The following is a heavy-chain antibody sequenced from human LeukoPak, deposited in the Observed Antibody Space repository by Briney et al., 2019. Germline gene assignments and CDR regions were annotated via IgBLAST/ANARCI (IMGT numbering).Heavy chain of an antibody. V-gene: IGHV3-30-3*01. CDR1: GFTFSSYA. J-gene: IGHJ4*02. CDR2: ISYDGSNK. Sequence: GGSLRLSCAASGFTFSSYAMHWVRQAPGKGLEWVAVISYDGSNKYYADSVKGRFTISRDNSKNTLYLQMNSLRAEDTAVYYCAKASYSNYPVEYWGQGTLVTVSS. D-gene: IGHD4-11*01. CDR3: AKASYSNYPVEY.